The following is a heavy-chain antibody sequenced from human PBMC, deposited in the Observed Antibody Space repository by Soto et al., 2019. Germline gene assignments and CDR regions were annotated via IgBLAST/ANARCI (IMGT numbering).Heavy chain of an antibody. J-gene: IGHJ6*02. CDR2: IIPIFGTA. CDR3: ASAVVVVAATPYYYYYGMDV. V-gene: IGHV1-69*01. Sequence: QVQLVQSGAEVKKPGSSVKVSCKASRGTFSSYAISWVRQAPGQGLEWMGGIIPIFGTANYAQKFQGRVTITADEFTSIAYMELSSLRSEDTAVYYCASAVVVVAATPYYYYYGMDVWGQGTTVTVSS. D-gene: IGHD2-15*01. CDR1: RGTFSSYA.